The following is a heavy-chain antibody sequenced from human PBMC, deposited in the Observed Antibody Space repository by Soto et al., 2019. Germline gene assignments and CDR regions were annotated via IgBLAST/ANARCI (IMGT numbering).Heavy chain of an antibody. Sequence: GESLKISCKGSGHSFTSYWISWVRQMPGKGLEWMGRIDPSDSYTNYSPSFQGHVTISADKSISTAYLQWSSLKASDTAMYYCATLDTGYYYYGMDVWGQGTTVTVSS. CDR1: GHSFTSYW. CDR3: ATLDTGYYYYGMDV. J-gene: IGHJ6*02. CDR2: IDPSDSYT. V-gene: IGHV5-10-1*01. D-gene: IGHD2-8*02.